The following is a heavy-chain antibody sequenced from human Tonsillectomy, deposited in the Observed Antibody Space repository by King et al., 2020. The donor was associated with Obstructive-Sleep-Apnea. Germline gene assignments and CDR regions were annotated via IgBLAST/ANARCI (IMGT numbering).Heavy chain of an antibody. CDR2: ILNDGSKT. J-gene: IGHJ4*02. CDR3: ASLSY. V-gene: IGHV3-30*04. Sequence: VQLVESGGGVVQPGRSLRLSCAASGFTASGLTFRNYAMHWVRQAPGKGLEWVAVILNDGSKTFYRDSVRGRFIISRDNSKSTLHLQMNSLRVEDTAVYYCASLSYWGQGTLVTVSS. CDR1: GLTFRNYA.